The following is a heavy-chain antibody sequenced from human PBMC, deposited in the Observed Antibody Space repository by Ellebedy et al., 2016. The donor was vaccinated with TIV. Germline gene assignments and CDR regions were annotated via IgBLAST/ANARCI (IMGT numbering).Heavy chain of an antibody. CDR1: GFIFTTYA. CDR2: ISYDLTNE. V-gene: IGHV3-30*14. D-gene: IGHD4-23*01. Sequence: GESLKISCAASGFIFTTYAMYWVRQAPGKGLEWVAAISYDLTNEYYADSVKGRFTISRDNSRNTLYLQMNSLRADDTAAYYCTRDDGDSGGKLDYWGQGALVTVSS. CDR3: TRDDGDSGGKLDY. J-gene: IGHJ4*02.